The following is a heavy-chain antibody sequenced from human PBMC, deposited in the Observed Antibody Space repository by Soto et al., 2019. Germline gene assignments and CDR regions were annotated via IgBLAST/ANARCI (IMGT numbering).Heavy chain of an antibody. CDR1: GYTFTSYG. J-gene: IGHJ5*02. V-gene: IGHV1-18*01. CDR3: ARDYSAHYDSSPMGWFDP. Sequence: ASVKVSCKASGYTFTSYGISWVRQAPGQGLEWMGWISAYNGNTNYAQKLQGRVTMTTDTSTSTAYMELRSLRSDDTAVYYCARDYSAHYDSSPMGWFDPWGQGTQVTVSS. D-gene: IGHD3-22*01. CDR2: ISAYNGNT.